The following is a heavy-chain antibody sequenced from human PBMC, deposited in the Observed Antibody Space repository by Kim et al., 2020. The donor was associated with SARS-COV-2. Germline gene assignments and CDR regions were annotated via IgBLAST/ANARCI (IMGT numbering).Heavy chain of an antibody. CDR2: LNPNGGST. D-gene: IGHD3-16*02. J-gene: IGHJ3*01. V-gene: IGHV1-46*01. Sequence: ASVKVSCEASGYTFTSYYIHWVRQAPGQGLEWMGLLNPNGGSTNYAQKFQGRVTMTRDTSTNTVYMELSSLTSEDTAVYYCAREYRAFDFWGQGTLVPVS. CDR3: AREYRAFDF. CDR1: GYTFTSYY.